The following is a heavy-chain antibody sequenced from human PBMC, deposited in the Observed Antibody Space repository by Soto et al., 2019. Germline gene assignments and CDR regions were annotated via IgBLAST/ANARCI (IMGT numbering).Heavy chain of an antibody. Sequence: PSETLSLTCTVSGGSISSYYWSWIRQPPGKGLEWIGYIYYSGSTNYNPSLKSRVTISVDTSKNQFSLKLGSVTAADTAVYCCAREGGIAAAARGWFDPWGQGTLVTVSS. D-gene: IGHD6-13*01. CDR3: AREGGIAAAARGWFDP. CDR2: IYYSGST. CDR1: GGSISSYY. V-gene: IGHV4-59*01. J-gene: IGHJ5*02.